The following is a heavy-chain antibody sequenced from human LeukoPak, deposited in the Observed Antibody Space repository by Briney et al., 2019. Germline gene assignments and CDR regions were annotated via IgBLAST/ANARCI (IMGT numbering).Heavy chain of an antibody. V-gene: IGHV3-21*01. D-gene: IGHD2-15*01. J-gene: IGHJ4*02. CDR3: ASCSGGSCYLDY. CDR1: GFTFSSYS. CDR2: ISSSSSYI. Sequence: GGSLRLSCAASGFTFSSYSMNWVRQAPGKGLEWVSSISSSSSYIYYADSVKGRFTTSRDNAKNSLYLQMNSLRAEDTAVYYCASCSGGSCYLDYWGQGTLVTVSS.